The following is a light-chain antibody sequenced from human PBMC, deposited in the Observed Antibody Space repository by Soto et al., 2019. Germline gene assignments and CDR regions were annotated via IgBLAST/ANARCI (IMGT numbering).Light chain of an antibody. CDR1: QNIDNS. V-gene: IGKV1-39*01. Sequence: DIQMTQSPSSLSASVGDRVTITCRASQNIDNSLNWYQQKPGKAPRLLIYVASSLQIGVPSRFSGRGSGTEFTLTISSLQPEDFASYSCQQSYTTPFTFGPGTKVHV. CDR3: QQSYTTPFT. CDR2: VAS. J-gene: IGKJ3*01.